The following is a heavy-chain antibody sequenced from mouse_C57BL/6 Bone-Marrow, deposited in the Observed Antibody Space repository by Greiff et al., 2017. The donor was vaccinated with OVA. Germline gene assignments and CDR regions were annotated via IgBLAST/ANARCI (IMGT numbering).Heavy chain of an antibody. Sequence: QVQLQQSGPELVKPGASVKISCKASGYAFSSSWMNRVKQRPGKGLEWIGRIYPGAGDTNSNGKFKGKATLTADKSSSTGYMQLSSRTSDDSSVYFCARGRLRWFAYWGQGTLVTVSA. CDR2: IYPGAGDT. J-gene: IGHJ3*01. CDR1: GYAFSSSW. V-gene: IGHV1-82*01. CDR3: ARGRLRWFAY. D-gene: IGHD1-3*01.